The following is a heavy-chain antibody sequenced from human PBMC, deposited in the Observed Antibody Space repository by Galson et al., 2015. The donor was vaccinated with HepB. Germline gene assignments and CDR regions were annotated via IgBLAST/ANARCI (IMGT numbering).Heavy chain of an antibody. CDR3: AKWDWYYDSSGYPGDDAFDI. J-gene: IGHJ3*02. Sequence: SLRLSCAASGFTFSSYGMHWVRQAPGKGLEWVAVISYDGSNKYYADSVKGRFTISRDNSKNTLYLQMNSLRAEDTAVYYCAKWDWYYDSSGYPGDDAFDIWGQGTMVTVSS. CDR1: GFTFSSYG. CDR2: ISYDGSNK. V-gene: IGHV3-30*18. D-gene: IGHD3-22*01.